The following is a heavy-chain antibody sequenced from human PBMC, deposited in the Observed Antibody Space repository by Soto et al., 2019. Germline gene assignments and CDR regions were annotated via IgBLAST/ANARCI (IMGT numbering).Heavy chain of an antibody. D-gene: IGHD2-2*01. CDR2: IYYSGST. Sequence: QVQLQESGPGLVKPSETLSLTCTVSGGSISSYYWSWIRQPPGKGLEWIGYIYYSGSTKYNPSLKSRVTISVDTPXTXFXXRLNSVTAADTAVYYCARQSCSSTSCYSWVSWFDPWGQGTLVTVSS. J-gene: IGHJ5*02. CDR3: ARQSCSSTSCYSWVSWFDP. CDR1: GGSISSYY. V-gene: IGHV4-59*08.